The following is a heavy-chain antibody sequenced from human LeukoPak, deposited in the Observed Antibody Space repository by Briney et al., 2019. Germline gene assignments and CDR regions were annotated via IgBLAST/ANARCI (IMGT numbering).Heavy chain of an antibody. D-gene: IGHD2-2*01. CDR2: ISAHNGNT. Sequence: ASAKVSCKASGYTFTSYGISWVRQAPGQGLEWMGWISAHNGNTNYAQKLQGRVTMTTDTSTSTAYMELRSLRSDDTAVYYCARDCSSTGGRCYYYMDVWGKGTTVTVSS. CDR1: GYTFTSYG. V-gene: IGHV1-18*01. J-gene: IGHJ6*03. CDR3: ARDCSSTGGRCYYYMDV.